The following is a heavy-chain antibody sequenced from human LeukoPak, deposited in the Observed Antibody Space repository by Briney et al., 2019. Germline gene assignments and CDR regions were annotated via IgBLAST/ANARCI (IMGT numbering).Heavy chain of an antibody. J-gene: IGHJ3*02. CDR1: GGSFSGYY. Sequence: PSETLSLTCAVYGGSFSGYYWSWIRQPPGKGLEWIGEINHSGSTNYNPSLKSRVTISVDTSKNQFSLKLSSVTAADTAVHYCARLVLRSLDAFDIWGQGTTVTVSS. D-gene: IGHD4-17*01. CDR2: INHSGST. CDR3: ARLVLRSLDAFDI. V-gene: IGHV4-34*01.